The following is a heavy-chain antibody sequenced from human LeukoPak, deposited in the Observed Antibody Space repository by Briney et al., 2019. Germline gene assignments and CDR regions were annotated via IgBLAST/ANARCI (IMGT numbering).Heavy chain of an antibody. CDR2: IWYDGSNK. CDR3: ARGGAAAGTSPDYGMDV. Sequence: PGRSLRLSCAASGFTLSSYGMHWVRQAPGKGLEWVAVIWYDGSNKYYADSVKGRFTISRDNSKNTLYLQMNSLRAEDTAVYYCARGGAAAGTSPDYGMDVWGQGTTVTVSS. V-gene: IGHV3-33*01. CDR1: GFTLSSYG. D-gene: IGHD6-13*01. J-gene: IGHJ6*02.